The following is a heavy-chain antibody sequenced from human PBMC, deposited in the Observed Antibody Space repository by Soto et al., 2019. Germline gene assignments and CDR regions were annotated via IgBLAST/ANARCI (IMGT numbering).Heavy chain of an antibody. Sequence: EVQLLESGGDLIQPGGSLRLSCAASGFTFSSYAMSWVRQAPGKGLGWVSAISSSGGSTFYADSVKGRFTISRDNSRNTLYLQMNSLRAEDTAIYSCAKYQHMTQPRPYCDYWGQGTLVTVSS. CDR1: GFTFSSYA. CDR3: AKYQHMTQPRPYCDY. CDR2: ISSSGGST. D-gene: IGHD2-21*01. J-gene: IGHJ4*02. V-gene: IGHV3-23*01.